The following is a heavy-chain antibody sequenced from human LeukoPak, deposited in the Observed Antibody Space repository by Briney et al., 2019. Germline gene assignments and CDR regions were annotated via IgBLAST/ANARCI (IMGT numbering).Heavy chain of an antibody. CDR2: TYYSGST. V-gene: IGHV4-59*01. Sequence: PSETLSLTCTVSGGSISSYYWSWIRQPPGKGLEWIGYTYYSGSTNYNPSLKSRVTISVDTSKNQFSLKLSSVTAADTAVYYCARSSSSWSHFDYWGQGTLVTVSS. CDR3: ARSSSSWSHFDY. J-gene: IGHJ4*02. D-gene: IGHD6-13*01. CDR1: GGSISSYY.